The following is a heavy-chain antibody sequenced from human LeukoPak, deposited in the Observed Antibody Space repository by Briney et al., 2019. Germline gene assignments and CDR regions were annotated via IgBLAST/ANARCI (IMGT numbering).Heavy chain of an antibody. V-gene: IGHV3-23*01. Sequence: GGSLRLSCTASGFTFGDYAMSWVRRAPGRGLEWVSLIFGNGAGTYYADSVKGRFTISRDNSKNTLYLQMTSLRGEDTAVYYCAKTRAAAGIPRDYFDYWGQGTLVTVSS. J-gene: IGHJ4*02. D-gene: IGHD6-13*01. CDR3: AKTRAAAGIPRDYFDY. CDR1: GFTFGDYA. CDR2: IFGNGAGT.